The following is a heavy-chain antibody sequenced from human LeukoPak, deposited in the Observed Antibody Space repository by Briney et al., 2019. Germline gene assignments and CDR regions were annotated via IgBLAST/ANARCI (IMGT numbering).Heavy chain of an antibody. Sequence: PSETLSLTCAVYGGSFSGYYWSWIRQPPGKGLEWIGEINHSGSTNYNPSLKSRVTISVDTSKNQFSLKLSSVTAADTAVYYCARGFPYCSSTSYRNIYYYYYYMDVWGKGTTVTVSS. V-gene: IGHV4-34*01. CDR3: ARGFPYCSSTSYRNIYYYYYYMDV. CDR1: GGSFSGYY. CDR2: INHSGST. D-gene: IGHD2-2*01. J-gene: IGHJ6*03.